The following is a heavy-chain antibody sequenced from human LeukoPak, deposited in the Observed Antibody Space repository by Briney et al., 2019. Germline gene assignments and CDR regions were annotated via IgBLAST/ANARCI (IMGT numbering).Heavy chain of an antibody. CDR3: AVGYCSGGSCYSGFDH. V-gene: IGHV1-3*01. J-gene: IGHJ4*02. CDR1: GYTFTSYA. CDR2: INADNGNT. D-gene: IGHD2-15*01. Sequence: ASVTVSCKASGYTFTSYAMHWVRQAPGQRLEWMGWINADNGNTKYSQKFQGRVTITRDTSASTDYIELSSLRSEDTAVYYCAVGYCSGGSCYSGFDHWGQGTLVTVSS.